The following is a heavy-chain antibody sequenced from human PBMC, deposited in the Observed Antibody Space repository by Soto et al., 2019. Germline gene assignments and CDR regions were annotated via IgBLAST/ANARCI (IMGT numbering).Heavy chain of an antibody. CDR1: GYSFTSYW. Sequence: GESLKISCKGSGYSFTSYWISWVRQMPGKGLEWMGRIDPSDSYTNYSPSFQGHVTISADKSISTAYLQWSSLRSEDTAVYYCARGTKEVPVPDYWGQGTLVTVS. J-gene: IGHJ4*02. CDR2: IDPSDSYT. D-gene: IGHD2-2*01. CDR3: ARGTKEVPVPDY. V-gene: IGHV5-10-1*01.